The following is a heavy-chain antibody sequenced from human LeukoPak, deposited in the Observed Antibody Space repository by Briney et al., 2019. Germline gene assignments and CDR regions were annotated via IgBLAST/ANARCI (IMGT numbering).Heavy chain of an antibody. V-gene: IGHV1-2*06. J-gene: IGHJ4*02. Sequence: ASVKVSCKASGYTFTGYYMHWVRQAPGQGLEGMGRFNPNSGGTNSAQRFQGRVTITRDTSISTAYRELSRLRPDDTAVYICARSYYDILTGYYHFDYWGQGTLVTVSS. CDR1: GYTFTGYY. CDR3: ARSYYDILTGYYHFDY. D-gene: IGHD3-9*01. CDR2: FNPNSGGT.